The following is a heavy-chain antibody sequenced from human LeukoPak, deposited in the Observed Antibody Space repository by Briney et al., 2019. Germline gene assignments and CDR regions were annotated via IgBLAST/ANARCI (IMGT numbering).Heavy chain of an antibody. Sequence: PGGSLRLSCAASGFTFSSYGMNWVRQAPGKGLEWVAFTRYDGSNKYYAESVKGRFTISRDDSESIAYLQMNSLKTEDTAVYYCITPDKPLGYRSGGSCSLGCSWGKGTTVTISS. CDR3: ITPDKPLGYRSGGSCSLGCS. CDR1: GFTFSSYG. J-gene: IGHJ6*04. V-gene: IGHV3-30*02. D-gene: IGHD2-15*01. CDR2: TRYDGSNK.